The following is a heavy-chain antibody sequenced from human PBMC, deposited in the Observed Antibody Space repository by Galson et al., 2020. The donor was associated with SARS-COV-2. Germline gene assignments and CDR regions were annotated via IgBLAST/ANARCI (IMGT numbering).Heavy chain of an antibody. CDR1: GFTFSDYY. CDR3: AREALAAQWFDP. Sequence: TGGSLRLSCAVSGFTFSDYYVSWIRQAPGKGLEWISYISDSGRTTDYADSVKGRFTISRDNSKNSVYLQIHSVRAEDTAVYYCAREALAAQWFDPWGQGTLVTVSS. J-gene: IGHJ5*02. V-gene: IGHV3-11*01. CDR2: ISDSGRTT. D-gene: IGHD2-15*01.